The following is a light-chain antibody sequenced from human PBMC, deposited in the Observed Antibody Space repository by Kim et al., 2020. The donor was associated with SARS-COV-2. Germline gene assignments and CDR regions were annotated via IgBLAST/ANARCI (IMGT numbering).Light chain of an antibody. V-gene: IGLV2-14*04. CDR1: SSDVGGYNF. Sequence: ITNTGTGTSSDVGGYNFGAWYQQHPGKAPKLMIYDVSNRPSGVSNRFSGSKSGNPASLTISGLQAEDEADYYCSSYTSSSTLGVVFGGGTQLTVL. CDR2: DVS. CDR3: SSYTSSSTLGVV. J-gene: IGLJ2*01.